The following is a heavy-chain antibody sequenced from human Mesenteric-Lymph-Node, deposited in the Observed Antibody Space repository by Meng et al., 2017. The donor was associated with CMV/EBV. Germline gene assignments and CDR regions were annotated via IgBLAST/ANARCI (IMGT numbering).Heavy chain of an antibody. Sequence: GGSLRLSCAASGFTFSSYSMNWVRQAPGKGLEWVSSISSSSSYIYYADSVKGRFTISRDNSKNTLYLQMNSLRAEDTAVYYCARDLNGGNSGYWGQGTLVTVSS. CDR3: ARDLNGGNSGY. CDR2: ISSSSSYI. J-gene: IGHJ4*02. D-gene: IGHD2-15*01. CDR1: GFTFSSYS. V-gene: IGHV3-21*01.